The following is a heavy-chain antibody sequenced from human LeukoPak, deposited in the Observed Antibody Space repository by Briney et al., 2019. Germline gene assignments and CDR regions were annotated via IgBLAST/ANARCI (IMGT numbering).Heavy chain of an antibody. CDR1: GFTFSSYA. V-gene: IGHV3-23*01. CDR3: AKTGDDYVWGSYIDY. D-gene: IGHD3-16*01. CDR2: ISGSGGST. J-gene: IGHJ4*02. Sequence: PGGSLRLSCEASGFTFSSYAMSWVRQAPGKGLEWVSAISGSGGSTYYADSVKGRFTISRDNSKNTLYLQMNSLRAEDTAVYYCAKTGDDYVWGSYIDYWGQGTLVTVSS.